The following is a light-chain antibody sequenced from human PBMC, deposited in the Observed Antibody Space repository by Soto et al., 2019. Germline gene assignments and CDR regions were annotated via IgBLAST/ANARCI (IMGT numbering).Light chain of an antibody. CDR2: DVS. CDR1: HSVNNY. CDR3: QQRRSWPWLT. V-gene: IGKV3-11*01. J-gene: IGKJ4*02. Sequence: EIVLTQSPATLSLSPGERATLSCRATHSVNNYLAWYQQKPGQAPRLLIFDVSNRTTGIPARFSGSGSGTDFTLTISCLEPEDSAVYFCQQRRSWPWLTFGGGTRVEIK.